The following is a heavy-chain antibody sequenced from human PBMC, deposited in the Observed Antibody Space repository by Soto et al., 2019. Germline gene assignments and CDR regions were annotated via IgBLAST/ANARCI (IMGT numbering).Heavy chain of an antibody. V-gene: IGHV1-46*01. CDR1: GYTFTSYY. Sequence: AAVKVSCKASGYTFTSYYMHWVRQAPGQGLEWMGIINPSGGSTSYAQKFQGRVTMTRDTSTSTVYMELSSLRSEDTAVYYCARARGYGGNSPVYYYGMDVWGQGTTVTVSS. CDR3: ARARGYGGNSPVYYYGMDV. J-gene: IGHJ6*02. D-gene: IGHD4-17*01. CDR2: INPSGGST.